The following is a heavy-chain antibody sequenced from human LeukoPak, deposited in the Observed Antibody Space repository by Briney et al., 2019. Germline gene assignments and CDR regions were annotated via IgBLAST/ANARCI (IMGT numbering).Heavy chain of an antibody. CDR1: GGSISSGGYY. J-gene: IGHJ4*02. D-gene: IGHD3-22*01. CDR3: ARSEYYYDSSGSIDY. Sequence: PSETLSLTCTVSGGSISSGGYYWSWIRQHPGKGLEWIGYIYYSGSTYYSPSLKSRVTISVDTSKNQFSLKLSSVTAADTAVYYCARSEYYYDSSGSIDYWGQGTLVTVSS. CDR2: IYYSGST. V-gene: IGHV4-31*03.